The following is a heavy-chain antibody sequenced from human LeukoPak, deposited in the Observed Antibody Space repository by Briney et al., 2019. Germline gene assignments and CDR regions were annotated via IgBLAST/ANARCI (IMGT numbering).Heavy chain of an antibody. V-gene: IGHV3-33*01. CDR2: VWYDGSNK. CDR1: GFTFSSYG. CDR3: ARDTSDTALYYFDY. D-gene: IGHD5-18*01. Sequence: GGSLRLSCAASGFTFSSYGMHWVRQAPGKGLEWVAVVWYDGSNKYYADSVKGRFTISRDNSKNTLYLQMNSRRAEDTAVYYCARDTSDTALYYFDYWGQGTLVTVSS. J-gene: IGHJ4*02.